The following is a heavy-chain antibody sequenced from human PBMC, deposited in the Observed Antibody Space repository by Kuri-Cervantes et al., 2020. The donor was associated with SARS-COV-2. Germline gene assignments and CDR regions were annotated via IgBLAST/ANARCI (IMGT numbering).Heavy chain of an antibody. Sequence: GESLKISCAASGFTLSSYAMHWVRQAPGKGLEWVAVISYDGSNKYYADSVKGRFTISRDNSKNTLYLQMNSLRAEDTAVYYCQAQLTFGGVFARDDYWGQGTLVTVSS. CDR2: ISYDGSNK. J-gene: IGHJ4*02. V-gene: IGHV3-30-3*01. CDR3: QAQLTFGGVFARDDY. CDR1: GFTLSSYA. D-gene: IGHD3-16*02.